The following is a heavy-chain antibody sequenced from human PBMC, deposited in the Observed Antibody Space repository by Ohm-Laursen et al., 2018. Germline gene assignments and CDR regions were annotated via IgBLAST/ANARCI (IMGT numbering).Heavy chain of an antibody. CDR3: AKERVPDYGDYLDAFDI. V-gene: IGHV3-23*01. CDR2: VSGTGDNT. CDR1: GFTFSSYA. D-gene: IGHD4-17*01. Sequence: SLRLSCSASGFTFSSYAMSWVRQAPGKGLEWVSAVSGTGDNTYYADSVKGRFTISRDNSKNTLYLQMNSLRAEDTAVYYCAKERVPDYGDYLDAFDIWGQGTMVTVSS. J-gene: IGHJ3*02.